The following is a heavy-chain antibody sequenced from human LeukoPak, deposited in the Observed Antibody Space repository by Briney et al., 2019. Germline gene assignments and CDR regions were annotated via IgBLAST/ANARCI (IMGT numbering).Heavy chain of an antibody. D-gene: IGHD2-2*01. V-gene: IGHV3-23*01. Sequence: GGSLRLSCAASGFTFRRYAMSWVRQAPGNGLEWVSAISGCGGSTYYADSVKGRFTISRDNYKNRVYVKMNSLRAVDTAVYYCAKGVVPAASTYYYYFYGMDVWGKGTTVTVSS. CDR1: GFTFRRYA. CDR2: ISGCGGST. J-gene: IGHJ6*04. CDR3: AKGVVPAASTYYYYFYGMDV.